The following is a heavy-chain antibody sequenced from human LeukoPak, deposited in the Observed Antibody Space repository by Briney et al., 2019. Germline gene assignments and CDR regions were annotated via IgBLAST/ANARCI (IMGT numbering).Heavy chain of an antibody. D-gene: IGHD1-14*01. J-gene: IGHJ3*02. CDR1: GYTFTSYD. V-gene: IGHV1-8*01. Sequence: GASVKVSCKASGYTFTSYDINWVRQATGQGLEWMGWMNPNSGNTGYAQKFQGRVTMTRNTSISTAYMELSSLRSEDTAVYYCARFTNHRDAFDIWGQGTMVTVSS. CDR2: MNPNSGNT. CDR3: ARFTNHRDAFDI.